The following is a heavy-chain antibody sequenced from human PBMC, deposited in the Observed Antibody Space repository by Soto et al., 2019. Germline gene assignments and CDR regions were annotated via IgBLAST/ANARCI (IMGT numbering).Heavy chain of an antibody. CDR2: IIPIFGTA. CDR1: GGTFSSYA. D-gene: IGHD3-22*01. Sequence: QVQLVQSGAEVKKPGSSVKVSCKASGGTFSSYAISWVRQAPGQGLEWMGGIIPIFGTANYAQKFQGRVTITADESTSTAYVELSSLRSEDTAVYYCARNGDYYDSSGLDYWGQGTLVTVSS. J-gene: IGHJ4*02. V-gene: IGHV1-69*01. CDR3: ARNGDYYDSSGLDY.